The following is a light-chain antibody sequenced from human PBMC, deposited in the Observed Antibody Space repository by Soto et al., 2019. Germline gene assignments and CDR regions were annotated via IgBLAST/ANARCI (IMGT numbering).Light chain of an antibody. V-gene: IGKV3-11*01. Sequence: EIVLTQSPATLSLSPGGRATLSCMASQRIGNYLVWYQQKPGQAPRLLIYDASKRAPGIPARFGGSGSGTDFTLTISSLEAEDFAVYYCQQRSNSPFTFGPGTKVDI. J-gene: IGKJ3*01. CDR1: QRIGNY. CDR3: QQRSNSPFT. CDR2: DAS.